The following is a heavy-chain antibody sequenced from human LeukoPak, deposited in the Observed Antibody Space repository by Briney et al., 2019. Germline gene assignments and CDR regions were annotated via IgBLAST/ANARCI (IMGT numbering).Heavy chain of an antibody. V-gene: IGHV4-34*01. CDR1: GGSFSGYY. CDR2: INHSGST. Sequence: SKTLSLTCAVYGGSFSGYYWSWIRQPPGKGLEWIGEINHSGSTNYNPSLKSRVTISVDTSKNQFSLKLSSVTAADTAVYYCARRGLRFLDGGFDYWGQGTLDTVSS. D-gene: IGHD3-3*01. CDR3: ARRGLRFLDGGFDY. J-gene: IGHJ4*02.